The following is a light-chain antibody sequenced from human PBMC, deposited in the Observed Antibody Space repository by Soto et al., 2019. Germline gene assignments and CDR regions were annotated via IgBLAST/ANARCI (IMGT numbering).Light chain of an antibody. CDR3: QHYDHWPLT. CDR1: QTVSDNY. V-gene: IGKV3-20*01. J-gene: IGKJ1*01. Sequence: EIVLTQSPGTLSLSPGERVTLSCRASQTVSDNYLAWYQQKPGQAPRLLIYGASTRATDIPDRFSGSGSGTDFTLTISSLQSEDFAVYYCQHYDHWPLTFGQGTRVEVK. CDR2: GAS.